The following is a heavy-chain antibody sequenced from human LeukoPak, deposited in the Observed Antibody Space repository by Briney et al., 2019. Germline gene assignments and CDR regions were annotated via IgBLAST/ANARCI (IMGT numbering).Heavy chain of an antibody. V-gene: IGHV1-46*01. CDR2: INPGGGST. J-gene: IGHJ1*01. D-gene: IGHD3-22*01. CDR1: GYTFTSYY. Sequence: GASVKVSCKASGYTFTSYYMHWVRQAPGQGLEWMGIINPGGGSTSYAQKFQGRVTMTRDTSTSTVYMELSSLRSEDTAVYYCARGLDYDSSGYTEYFQHWGQGTLVTVSS. CDR3: ARGLDYDSSGYTEYFQH.